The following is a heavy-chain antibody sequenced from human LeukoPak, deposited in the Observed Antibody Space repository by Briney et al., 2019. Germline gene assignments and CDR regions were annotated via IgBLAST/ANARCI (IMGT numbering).Heavy chain of an antibody. J-gene: IGHJ5*02. V-gene: IGHV4-39*07. D-gene: IGHD3-10*01. CDR1: GGSISSSSYY. Sequence: SETLSLTCTVSGGSISSSSYYWGWIRQPPGKGLEWIGSIYYSGSTYYNPSLKSRVTISVDTSKNQFSLKLSSVTAADTAVYYCARGRGGLLWFGELLSRQNNWFDPWGQGTLVTVSS. CDR2: IYYSGST. CDR3: ARGRGGLLWFGELLSRQNNWFDP.